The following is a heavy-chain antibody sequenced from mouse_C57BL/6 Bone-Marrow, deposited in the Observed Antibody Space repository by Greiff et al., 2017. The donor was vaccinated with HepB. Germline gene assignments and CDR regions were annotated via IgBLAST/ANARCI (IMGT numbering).Heavy chain of an antibody. V-gene: IGHV1-64*01. CDR2: IHPNSGST. J-gene: IGHJ2*01. CDR3: ARRGHYYGSIHDFDY. D-gene: IGHD1-1*01. Sequence: QVQLQQPGAELVKPGASVKLSCKASGYTLTSYWMHWVKQRPGQGLEWIGMIHPNSGSTNYNEKFKSKATLTVDKSSSTAYMQLSSLTSEDSAVYYCARRGHYYGSIHDFDYWGQGTTLTVSS. CDR1: GYTLTSYW.